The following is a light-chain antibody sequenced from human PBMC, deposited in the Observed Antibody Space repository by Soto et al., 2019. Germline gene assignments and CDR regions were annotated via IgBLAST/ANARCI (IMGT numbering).Light chain of an antibody. J-gene: IGKJ2*01. CDR3: EQPYP. V-gene: IGKV3-11*01. CDR1: QSVSSY. CDR2: DAS. Sequence: EIVLTQSPATLTLSPGERATLSCRASQSVSSYLAWYQQKPGQAPRLLIYDASNRATGIPARFSGSGSGTDFTLTINSLEPEDFAVCDWEQPYPFGQGTKLEIK.